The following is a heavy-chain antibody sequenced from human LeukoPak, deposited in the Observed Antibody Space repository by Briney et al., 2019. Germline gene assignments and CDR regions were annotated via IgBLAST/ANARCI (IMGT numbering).Heavy chain of an antibody. CDR2: ISPSGGST. D-gene: IGHD2-21*02. Sequence: AASVKVSCKAFGYTFTRYYMHWVRQAPGQGPEWMGVISPSGGSTTYAQKFQGRVTLTRDMSTSTDYLELSSLRSEDTALYFCARAGIVVVTGGAAFDVWGQGTMVTVSS. CDR1: GYTFTRYY. J-gene: IGHJ3*01. V-gene: IGHV1-46*01. CDR3: ARAGIVVVTGGAAFDV.